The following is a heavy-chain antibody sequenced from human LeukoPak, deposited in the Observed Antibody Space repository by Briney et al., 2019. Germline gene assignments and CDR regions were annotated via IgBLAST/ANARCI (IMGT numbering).Heavy chain of an antibody. Sequence: PSETLSLTCAVYGGTFSRYYWSWIRQPPGKGLEWIGEINDSGGTYYNPSLKSRVTISVDTSKNQSSLKLSSVTAADTAVYYCASLIHDYDDTMRDYWGQGTLVTVS. V-gene: IGHV4-34*01. CDR3: ASLIHDYDDTMRDY. J-gene: IGHJ4*02. D-gene: IGHD4-17*01. CDR2: INDSGGT. CDR1: GGTFSRYY.